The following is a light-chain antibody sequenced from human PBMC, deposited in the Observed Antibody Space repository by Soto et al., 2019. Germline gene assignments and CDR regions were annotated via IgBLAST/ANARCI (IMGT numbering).Light chain of an antibody. V-gene: IGKV2-28*01. Sequence: DIVMTQSPLSLPVTPGEPASISCGSSQSLLHSNGYNFLDWYLQKPGQSQQLLIYLGSNRASGVPDRFSGSGSGTDFTLTISRVEAEDVGVYYCMQALQIPPTCGLGTRVEIK. CDR3: MQALQIPPT. J-gene: IGKJ1*01. CDR1: QSLLHSNGYNF. CDR2: LGS.